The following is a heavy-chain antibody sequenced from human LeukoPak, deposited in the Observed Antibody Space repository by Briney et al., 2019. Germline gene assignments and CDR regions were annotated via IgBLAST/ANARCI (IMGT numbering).Heavy chain of an antibody. V-gene: IGHV1-2*06. Sequence: GASVKVSCKASGYTFTGYYMHWVRQTPGQGLEWMGRINPNSGGTNYAQKFQGRVTMTRDTSISTAYMELSRLRSDDTAVCYCARGDGYSGLSDYWGQGTLVTVSS. J-gene: IGHJ4*02. CDR2: INPNSGGT. CDR1: GYTFTGYY. D-gene: IGHD3-22*01. CDR3: ARGDGYSGLSDY.